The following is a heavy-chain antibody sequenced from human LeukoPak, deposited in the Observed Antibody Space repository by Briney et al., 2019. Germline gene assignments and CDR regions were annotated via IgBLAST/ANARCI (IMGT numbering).Heavy chain of an antibody. V-gene: IGHV4-39*02. D-gene: IGHD2-21*02. CDR3: AKTVTAIAPWYFDY. CDR1: GGSISSSSYY. Sequence: SSETLSLTCTVSGGSISSSSYYWGWIRQPPGKGLEWIGSIYYGGNTYYNPSLKSRVTISVDTSKNYFSLRLSSVTAADTAVYYCAKTVTAIAPWYFDYWGQGTLVTVPS. CDR2: IYYGGNT. J-gene: IGHJ4*02.